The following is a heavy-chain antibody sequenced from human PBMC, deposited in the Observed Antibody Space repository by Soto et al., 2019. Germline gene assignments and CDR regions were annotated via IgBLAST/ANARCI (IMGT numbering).Heavy chain of an antibody. V-gene: IGHV1-2*02. CDR1: GYSFTGNS. CDR2: IDPNNGGT. CDR3: ATDVGPLVQTLYFDY. D-gene: IGHD1-1*01. Sequence: ASVKVSCKASGYSFTGNSMHWVRQAPGQGLEWMGCIDPNNGGTNYAQRFRGRVTMTKDTSTGTAYMELSRLRSEDTAVYYCATDVGPLVQTLYFDYWGQGTLVTVSS. J-gene: IGHJ4*02.